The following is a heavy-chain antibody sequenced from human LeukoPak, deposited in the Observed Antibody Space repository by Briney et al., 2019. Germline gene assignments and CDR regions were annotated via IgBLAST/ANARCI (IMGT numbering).Heavy chain of an antibody. D-gene: IGHD3-22*01. V-gene: IGHV1-2*02. CDR1: GYTFTAYY. Sequence: ASVKVSCXASGYTFTAYYIHWVRQAPGQGLEWMGWINPNSDGTNYAQKFQGRVTVTRDTSISTAYMELSRLRSDDTAVYYCARAPTYYYDSSGYYIDYWGQGTLVTVSS. CDR2: INPNSDGT. J-gene: IGHJ4*02. CDR3: ARAPTYYYDSSGYYIDY.